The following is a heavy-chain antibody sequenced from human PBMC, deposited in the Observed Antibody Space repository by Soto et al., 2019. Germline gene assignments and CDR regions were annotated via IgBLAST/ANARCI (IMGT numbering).Heavy chain of an antibody. V-gene: IGHV5-51*01. Sequence: GESLKISCKGSGYSFSTFWIGWVRQMPGKGLEWMGIIYPADSDVRYSPSFQGQVTISVDKSISTAYLQWSSLKASESAIYYCARRYNSGWLVDYWGQGNLVTVS. CDR3: ARRYNSGWLVDY. D-gene: IGHD6-19*01. J-gene: IGHJ4*02. CDR2: IYPADSDV. CDR1: GYSFSTFW.